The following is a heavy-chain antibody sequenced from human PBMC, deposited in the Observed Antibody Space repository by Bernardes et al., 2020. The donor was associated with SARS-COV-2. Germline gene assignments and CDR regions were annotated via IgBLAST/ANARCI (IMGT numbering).Heavy chain of an antibody. CDR1: GYTLSDLS. D-gene: IGHD2-15*01. J-gene: IGHJ3*02. CDR3: TTSLSLTVVVYAFDI. CDR2: FDPEDGEA. V-gene: IGHV1-24*01. Sequence: ASVKVSCKVSGYTLSDLSMHWVRQAPGKGLEWMGNFDPEDGEAVYAQKFLGRVTMTADTSTYTSYMELSSLRSDDTAVYYCTTSLSLTVVVYAFDIWGQGATVIVS.